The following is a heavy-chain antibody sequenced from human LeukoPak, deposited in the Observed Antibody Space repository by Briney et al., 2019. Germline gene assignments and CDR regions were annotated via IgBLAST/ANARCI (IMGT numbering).Heavy chain of an antibody. CDR1: GFTFSTHA. Sequence: SGGSLRLSCAASGFTFSTHAMSWVRQAPGKGPEWVSAISGSGGSTYYADSVKGRFTISRDNSKNTLYLQMNSLRAEDTAVYYCAKRYGGNSGAFDIWGQGTMVTVSS. J-gene: IGHJ3*02. CDR3: AKRYGGNSGAFDI. CDR2: ISGSGGST. V-gene: IGHV3-23*01. D-gene: IGHD4-23*01.